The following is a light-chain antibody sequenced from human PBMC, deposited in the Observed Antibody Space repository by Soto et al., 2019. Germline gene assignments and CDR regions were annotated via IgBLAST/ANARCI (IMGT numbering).Light chain of an antibody. J-gene: IGKJ1*01. Sequence: DVVMTQSPLSLPVTLGQPASISCRSNKILVQRDRIAEFRWFQQRPGRSPTRLIYKXSNRDSGVPDRFSGSGSGTDFTLKISRVEAEDVGVDYCMQGTHWPWTFGQGTRWIS. CDR3: MQGTHWPWT. V-gene: IGKV2-30*02. CDR2: KXS. CDR1: KILVQRDRIAE.